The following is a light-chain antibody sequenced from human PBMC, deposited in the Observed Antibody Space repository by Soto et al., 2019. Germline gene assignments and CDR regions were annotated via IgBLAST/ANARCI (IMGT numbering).Light chain of an antibody. CDR3: QQSYSTPQT. CDR2: AAS. CDR1: QSISSY. Sequence: DIQMTQSPSYLSASVGDRVTVTYRASQSISSYLNWYQQKPGKAPKLLIYAASSLHSGVPSRFSGSGSGTDLTLTISSLQPEDFATYYGQQSYSTPQTFGQGTKLEIK. J-gene: IGKJ2*01. V-gene: IGKV1-39*01.